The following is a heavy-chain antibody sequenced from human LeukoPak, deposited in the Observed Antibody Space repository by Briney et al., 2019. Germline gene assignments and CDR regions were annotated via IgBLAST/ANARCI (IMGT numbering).Heavy chain of an antibody. J-gene: IGHJ6*02. CDR1: GYTFTSYA. Sequence: ASVKVSCKASGYTFTSYAMHWVRQAPGQRLEWMGWINAGNGNTKYSQKFQGRVTITRDTSASTAYMELSSLRSEDTAVYYCADGIAVAGRLDWYGTDVWGQGTTVTVSS. CDR3: ADGIAVAGRLDWYGTDV. V-gene: IGHV1-3*01. D-gene: IGHD6-19*01. CDR2: INAGNGNT.